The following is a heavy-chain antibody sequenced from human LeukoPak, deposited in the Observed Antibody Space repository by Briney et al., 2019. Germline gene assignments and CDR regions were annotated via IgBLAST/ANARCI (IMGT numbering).Heavy chain of an antibody. D-gene: IGHD3-22*01. V-gene: IGHV4-59*08. CDR3: ASPGQSDSSGYYSSNFDY. CDR1: GGSISGTYY. CDR2: IYYTGTT. Sequence: SETLSLTCTVSGGSISGTYYWSWIRQPPGKGLEWIGYIYYTGTTDSNPSLKSRVTISLDTSKNQFSLNLSSVTAADTAVYYCASPGQSDSSGYYSSNFDYWGQGTLVTVSS. J-gene: IGHJ4*02.